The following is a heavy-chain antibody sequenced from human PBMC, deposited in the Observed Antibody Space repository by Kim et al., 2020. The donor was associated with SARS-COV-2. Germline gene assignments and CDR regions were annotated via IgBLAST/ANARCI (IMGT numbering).Heavy chain of an antibody. CDR2: IKQDGCET. CDR1: GFTFSNYW. CDR3: ARDRCSSSSCFFDY. J-gene: IGHJ4*02. D-gene: IGHD2-15*01. V-gene: IGHV3-7*01. Sequence: GGSLRLSCAASGFTFSNYWMTWVRQAPGKGLEWVANIKQDGCETYCVDSVKGRFTISRDNAKNSLYLQMSSLRAEDTAVYYCARDRCSSSSCFFDYWGQG.